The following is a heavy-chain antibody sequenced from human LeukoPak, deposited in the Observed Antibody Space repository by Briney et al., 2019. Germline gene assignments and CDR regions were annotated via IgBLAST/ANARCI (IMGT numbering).Heavy chain of an antibody. CDR2: ISSSGSRI. CDR1: GFIFNTYE. CDR3: ARDGGPSGSYGLDYYYYGMDV. V-gene: IGHV3-48*03. Sequence: PGGSLRLSCAAFGFIFNTYEINWVRQAPGKGLEWVSYISSSGSRIYYADSVKGRFTISRDNSKNTLYLQMNSLRAEDTAVYYCARDGGPSGSYGLDYYYYGMDVWGQGTTVTVSS. J-gene: IGHJ6*02. D-gene: IGHD1-26*01.